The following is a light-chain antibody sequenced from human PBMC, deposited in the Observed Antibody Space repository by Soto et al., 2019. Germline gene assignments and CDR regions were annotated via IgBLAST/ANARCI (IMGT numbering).Light chain of an antibody. Sequence: QSVLTQPPSVSGAPGQRVTISCTGSSSNIGARYDVHWYQQLPGTAPKLLIYDNINRPSGVPDRFSGSKSGTSASLAITGLQAEDEADYYCQSYDSNLSVVFGEGTKLTVL. CDR1: SSNIGARYD. CDR2: DNI. V-gene: IGLV1-40*01. J-gene: IGLJ2*01. CDR3: QSYDSNLSVV.